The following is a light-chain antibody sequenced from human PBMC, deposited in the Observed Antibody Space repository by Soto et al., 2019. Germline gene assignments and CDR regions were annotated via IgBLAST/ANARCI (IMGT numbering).Light chain of an antibody. Sequence: DIQMTQSPSSLSASVGDRVTITCRASQSISSYLNWYQQKPGKAPKLLIYKASTLKSGVPSRFSGSGSGTEFTLTINSLQPEDFATYYCQQSYSTPLTFGGGTKVDI. J-gene: IGKJ4*01. CDR1: QSISSY. CDR2: KAS. V-gene: IGKV1-39*01. CDR3: QQSYSTPLT.